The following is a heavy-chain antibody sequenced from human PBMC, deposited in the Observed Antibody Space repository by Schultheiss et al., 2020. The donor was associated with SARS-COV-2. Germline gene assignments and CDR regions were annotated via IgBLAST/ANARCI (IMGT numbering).Heavy chain of an antibody. V-gene: IGHV4-59*12. CDR1: GGSISSYY. Sequence: SETLSLTCTVSGGSISSYYWSWIRQPPGKGLEWIGYIYYSGSTYYNPSLKSRVTISVDTSKNQFSLKLSSVTAADTAVYYCARAIPLAYYDSSGDAFDIWGQGTMVTVSS. CDR3: ARAIPLAYYDSSGDAFDI. D-gene: IGHD3-22*01. J-gene: IGHJ3*02. CDR2: IYYSGST.